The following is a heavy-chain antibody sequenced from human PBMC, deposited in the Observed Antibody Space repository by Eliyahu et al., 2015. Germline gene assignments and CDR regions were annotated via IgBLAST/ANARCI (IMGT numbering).Heavy chain of an antibody. CDR3: ARDTRGIGNCGGDCSWGH. Sequence: QVQLVQSGAEVXKPGSXVKVSCQASGXTFSSXAXSWVRKAPGQGLEGMGGIIPISGTANYAQKFQGRVSITTDESTSTAYMELSSLRSEDTAVYYCARDTRGIGNCGGDCSWGHWGQGTLVTVSS. D-gene: IGHD2-21*02. CDR1: GXTFSSXA. J-gene: IGHJ4*02. CDR2: IIPISGTA. V-gene: IGHV1-69*05.